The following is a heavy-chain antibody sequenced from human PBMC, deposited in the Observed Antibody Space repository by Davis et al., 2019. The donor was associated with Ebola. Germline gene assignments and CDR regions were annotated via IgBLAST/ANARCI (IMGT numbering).Heavy chain of an antibody. Sequence: PGGSLRLSCAASGFTFRSYWMSWVRQAPGKGLEWVANIKQGGDERYYVDSVKGRFIISRDDAKNSLYLQMDSLRAEDTAVYYCVRVYSGSYDPWGQGTLVTVSS. J-gene: IGHJ5*02. V-gene: IGHV3-7*01. D-gene: IGHD1-26*01. CDR2: IKQGGDER. CDR1: GFTFRSYW. CDR3: VRVYSGSYDP.